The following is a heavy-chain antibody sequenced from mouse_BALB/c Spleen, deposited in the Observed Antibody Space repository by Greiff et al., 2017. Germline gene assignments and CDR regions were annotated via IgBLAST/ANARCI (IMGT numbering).Heavy chain of an antibody. CDR3: ARFTTVVAKIYYFDD. Sequence: EVQLQQSGPELVKPGASVKIPCKASGYTFTDYNMDWVKQSHGKSLEWIGDINPNNGGTIYNQKFKGKATLTVDKSSSTAYMELRSLTSEDTAVYYCARFTTVVAKIYYFDDWGQGTTLTVSS. V-gene: IGHV1-18*01. CDR1: GYTFTDYN. J-gene: IGHJ2*01. D-gene: IGHD1-1*01. CDR2: INPNNGGT.